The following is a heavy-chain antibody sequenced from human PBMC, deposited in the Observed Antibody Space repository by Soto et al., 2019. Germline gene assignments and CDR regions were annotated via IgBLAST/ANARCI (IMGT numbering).Heavy chain of an antibody. D-gene: IGHD1-26*01. J-gene: IGHJ6*03. Sequence: QVQLVESGGGLVKPGGSLRLSCAASGFSFNDYYMSWIRQAPGKGLEWLSYISSTGSTVYYADSVKGRFTISRDKAKKSLYLQMNSLRAEDTAVYYCARDSGSYYYSMDVWGQGTTVTVSS. CDR3: ARDSGSYYYSMDV. CDR1: GFSFNDYY. CDR2: ISSTGSTV. V-gene: IGHV3-11*01.